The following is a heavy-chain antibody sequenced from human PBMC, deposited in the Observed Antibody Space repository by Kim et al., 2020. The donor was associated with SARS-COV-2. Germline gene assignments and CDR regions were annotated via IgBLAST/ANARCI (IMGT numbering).Heavy chain of an antibody. Sequence: NPSLKSRVTISVDKSKNQFSLKLSSVTAADTAMYYCARRVQIAAAGILDYWGQGTLVTVSS. V-gene: IGHV4-4*02. D-gene: IGHD6-13*01. CDR3: ARRVQIAAAGILDY. J-gene: IGHJ4*02.